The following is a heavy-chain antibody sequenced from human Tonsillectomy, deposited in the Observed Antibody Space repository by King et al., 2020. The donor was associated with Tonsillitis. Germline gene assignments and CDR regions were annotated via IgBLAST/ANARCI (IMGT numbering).Heavy chain of an antibody. CDR3: ARGDGGWFVELFQGGETRFDY. J-gene: IGHJ4*02. D-gene: IGHD3-10*01. CDR2: ISGSRSTI. Sequence: VQLVESGGGLVQPGGSLRLSCAASGFTFSSYSMNWVRQAPGKGLEWVSYISGSRSTIYYADSVKGRFTISRDNAKNSLYLQMNSLRAEDTAVYYCARGDGGWFVELFQGGETRFDYWGQGTLVTVSS. CDR1: GFTFSSYS. V-gene: IGHV3-48*01.